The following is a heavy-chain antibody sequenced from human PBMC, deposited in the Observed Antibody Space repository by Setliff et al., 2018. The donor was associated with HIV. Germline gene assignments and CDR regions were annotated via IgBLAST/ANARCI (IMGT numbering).Heavy chain of an antibody. Sequence: GGSLRLSCAASGFTFSSFVMTWVRQAPGKGLEWVSTISSTGERTFYADSVKGRFTISRDNSKNTVYLQMNSLRAEDTAEYYCAKELAASGLGYFDSWGRGILVTVSS. CDR2: ISSTGERT. CDR3: AKELAASGLGYFDS. J-gene: IGHJ4*02. D-gene: IGHD3-22*01. CDR1: GFTFSSFV. V-gene: IGHV3-23*01.